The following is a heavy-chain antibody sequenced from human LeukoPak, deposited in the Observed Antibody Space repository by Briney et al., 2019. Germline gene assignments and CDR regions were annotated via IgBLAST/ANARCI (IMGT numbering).Heavy chain of an antibody. V-gene: IGHV4-39*07. CDR1: GGSISSSSYY. CDR3: ARDRIRRWLHDY. D-gene: IGHD5-24*01. J-gene: IGHJ4*02. CDR2: IYYSGST. Sequence: SETLSLTCTVSGGSISSSSYYWGWIRQPPGKGLEWIGSIYYSGSTYYNPSLKSRVTISVDTSKNQFSLKLSSVTAADTAVYYCARDRIRRWLHDYWGRGTLVTVSS.